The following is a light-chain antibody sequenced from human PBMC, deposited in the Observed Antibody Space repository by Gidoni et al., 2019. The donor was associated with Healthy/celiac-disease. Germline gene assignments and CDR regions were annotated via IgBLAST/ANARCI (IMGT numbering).Light chain of an antibody. J-gene: IGKJ1*01. V-gene: IGKV3-15*01. CDR3: QQYNNWPKT. CDR2: GAS. Sequence: EIVMTQSPATLSVSPVERATLSCRASQRVSSNLAWYQQKPGQAPRLLIYGASTRATGIPARFSGSVSGTEFTLTISSLQSEDFAVYYCQQYNNWPKTFGQGTKVEIK. CDR1: QRVSSN.